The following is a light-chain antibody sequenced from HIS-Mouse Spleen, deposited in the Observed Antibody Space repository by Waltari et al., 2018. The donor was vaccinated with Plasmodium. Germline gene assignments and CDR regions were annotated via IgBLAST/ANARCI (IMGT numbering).Light chain of an antibody. V-gene: IGKV3-20*01. CDR2: GAS. Sequence: EIVLTQSPGTLSLSPGERATLPCRASQSVSRSYLAWYQQTPGQAPRLLIYGASSRATGIPDRFSGSGSGTDFTLTISRLEPEDFAVYYCQQYGSSPYTFGQGTKLEIK. J-gene: IGKJ2*01. CDR3: QQYGSSPYT. CDR1: QSVSRSY.